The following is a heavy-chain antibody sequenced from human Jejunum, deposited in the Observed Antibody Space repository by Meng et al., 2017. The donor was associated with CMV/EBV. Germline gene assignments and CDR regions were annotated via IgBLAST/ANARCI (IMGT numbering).Heavy chain of an antibody. CDR2: VNHGGST. D-gene: IGHD4-17*01. CDR1: CGSVSGYT. Sequence: QGPLQQGVAGLLRRSEALPLTSPGYCGSVSGYTCSWIRLPPGKRLEWNGEVNHGGSTNYSPSLKSRVTISVETSKTRFSLKLSSVPATNTAVYYCARGFVKYTVTRVGNWFDPWGQGTLVTVSS. CDR3: ARGFVKYTVTRVGNWFDP. V-gene: IGHV4-34*01. J-gene: IGHJ5*02.